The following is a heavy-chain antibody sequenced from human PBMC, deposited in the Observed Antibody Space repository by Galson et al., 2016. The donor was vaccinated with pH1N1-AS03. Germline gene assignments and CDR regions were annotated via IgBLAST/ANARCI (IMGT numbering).Heavy chain of an antibody. Sequence: TLSLTCAVSGDSISTSNWWSWVRQPPGKGLEWIGEVSHAGRTNYSPSLKSRVTISVDTSKNQFSLKLSSLTAADTAVYYCARDAYCIGGSCYGGTRSGAFDIWGQGTMVTVSS. V-gene: IGHV4-4*02. CDR2: VSHAGRT. CDR3: ARDAYCIGGSCYGGTRSGAFDI. J-gene: IGHJ3*02. CDR1: GDSISTSNW. D-gene: IGHD2-15*01.